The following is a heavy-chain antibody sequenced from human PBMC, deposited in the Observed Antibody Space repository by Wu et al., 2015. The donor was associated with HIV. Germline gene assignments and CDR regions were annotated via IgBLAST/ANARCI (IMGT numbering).Heavy chain of an antibody. CDR2: FDPGDGET. CDR3: ATGILGALDI. Sequence: QAQLVQFGAEVKKPGSSVKVTCKASGDGFTSYAVSWVRQAPGQGLEWMGGFDPGDGETVYARKLQGRVTMIEDISTDIAYMELSSLRSEDTAVYYCATGILGALDIWGQGTLVTVSS. CDR1: GDGFTSYA. V-gene: IGHV1-24*01. D-gene: IGHD7-27*01. J-gene: IGHJ3*02.